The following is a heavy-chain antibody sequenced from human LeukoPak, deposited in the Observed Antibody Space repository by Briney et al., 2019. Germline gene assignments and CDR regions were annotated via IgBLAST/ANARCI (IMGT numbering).Heavy chain of an antibody. V-gene: IGHV5-51*01. J-gene: IGHJ5*02. CDR1: GYSFTSYW. CDR3: ARQEYCSGASCYTWFDP. Sequence: GESLKISCKGSGYSFTSYWIGWVRQMPGKGLEWMGIIYPADSDIRYSPSFQGQVTISADKSISTAYLQWNSLKASDTAMYYCARQEYCSGASCYTWFDPWGQGTLVTVSS. CDR2: IYPADSDI. D-gene: IGHD2-15*01.